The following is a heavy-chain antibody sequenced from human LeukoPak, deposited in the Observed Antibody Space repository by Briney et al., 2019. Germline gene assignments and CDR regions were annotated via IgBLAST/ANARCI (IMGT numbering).Heavy chain of an antibody. CDR1: GGSFSGYY. CDR2: INHSGST. D-gene: IGHD2-21*02. Sequence: SSETLSLTCAVYGGSFSGYYWSWIRQPLGKGLEWIGEINHSGSTNYNPSLKSRVTISVDTSKNQFSLKLSSVTAADTAVYYCASFPDCGWGQGTLVTVSS. V-gene: IGHV4-34*01. J-gene: IGHJ4*02. CDR3: ASFPDCG.